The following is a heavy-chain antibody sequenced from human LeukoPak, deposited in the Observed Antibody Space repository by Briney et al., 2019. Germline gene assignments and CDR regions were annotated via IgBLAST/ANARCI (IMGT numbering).Heavy chain of an antibody. Sequence: GGSLRLSCAASGFTFSSYGMHWVRQAPGKGLEWVAVISYDGSNKYYADSVKGRFTISRDNSKNTPYLQMNSLRAEDTAVYYCAKDGDYYGSGKGGFDYWGQGTLVTVSS. CDR1: GFTFSSYG. CDR2: ISYDGSNK. CDR3: AKDGDYYGSGKGGFDY. D-gene: IGHD3-10*01. V-gene: IGHV3-30*18. J-gene: IGHJ4*02.